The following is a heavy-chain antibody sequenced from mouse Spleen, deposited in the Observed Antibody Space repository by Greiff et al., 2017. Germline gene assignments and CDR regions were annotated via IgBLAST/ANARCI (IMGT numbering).Heavy chain of an antibody. J-gene: IGHJ3*01. CDR1: GYAFSSYY. V-gene: IGHV1-76*01. Sequence: QVQLQQSGAELVKPGASVKISCKASGYAFSSYYINWVKQRPGQGLEWIARIYPGSGNTYYNEKFKGKATLTAEKSSSTAYMQLSSLTSEDSAVYFCARGFAYWGQGTLVTVSA. CDR2: IYPGSGNT. CDR3: ARGFAY.